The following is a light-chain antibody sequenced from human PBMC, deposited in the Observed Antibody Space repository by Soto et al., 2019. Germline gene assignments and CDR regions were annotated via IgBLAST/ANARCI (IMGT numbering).Light chain of an antibody. CDR2: GAS. J-gene: IGKJ5*01. CDR1: QSVSNNY. CDR3: QQYSTSPT. Sequence: EFVLTQSPGTLSLSPGERATLSCRASQSVSNNYLAWYQQKPGQAPRRLIYGASSRATGIPDRFSGSGSGTDFTLTISRLEPEDFAVYYCQQYSTSPTFGEGTRLEIK. V-gene: IGKV3-20*01.